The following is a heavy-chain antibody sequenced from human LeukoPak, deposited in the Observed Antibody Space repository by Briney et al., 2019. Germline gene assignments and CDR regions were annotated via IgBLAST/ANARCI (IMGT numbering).Heavy chain of an antibody. J-gene: IGHJ4*02. CDR2: INLNSGRT. CDR1: GYTFNDYY. D-gene: IGHD3-9*01. CDR3: ARDSSDVLTGYYHF. V-gene: IGHV1-2*02. Sequence: ASVTVSCKTSGYTFNDYYVHWVRQAPGQGLEWMGWINLNSGRTNYAPKFHGRVTLTTDTSISTAYMELSSLISGDTALYFCARDSSDVLTGYYHFWGQGTLVTVSS.